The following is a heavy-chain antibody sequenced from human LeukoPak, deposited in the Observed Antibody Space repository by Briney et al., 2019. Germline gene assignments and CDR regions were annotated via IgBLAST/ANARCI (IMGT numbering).Heavy chain of an antibody. CDR3: ARFEFSSSADY. CDR2: ISAYNDNT. Sequence: ASVKVSCKASGYTFINYDFTWVRQAPGQGLEWMGWISAYNDNTDYAQRLQGRVTMTTDTSTSTAYMELRSLTSDDTAVYYCARFEFSSSADYWGQGTLVTVSS. D-gene: IGHD6-6*01. V-gene: IGHV1-18*01. J-gene: IGHJ4*02. CDR1: GYTFINYD.